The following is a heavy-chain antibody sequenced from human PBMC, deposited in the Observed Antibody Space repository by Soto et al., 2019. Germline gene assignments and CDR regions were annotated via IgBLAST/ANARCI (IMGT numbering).Heavy chain of an antibody. CDR3: ARRSSIAARLKNGMDV. Sequence: AASVKVSCKASGGTFSSYAISWVRQAPGQGLEWMGGIIPIFGTANYAQKFQGRVTITADKSTSTAYMELSSLRSEDTAVYYCARRSSIAARLKNGMDVWGQGTTVTVSS. CDR1: GGTFSSYA. V-gene: IGHV1-69*06. CDR2: IIPIFGTA. D-gene: IGHD6-6*01. J-gene: IGHJ6*02.